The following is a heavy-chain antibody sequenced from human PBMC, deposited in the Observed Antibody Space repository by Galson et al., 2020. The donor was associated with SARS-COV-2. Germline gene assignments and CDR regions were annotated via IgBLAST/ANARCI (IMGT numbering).Heavy chain of an antibody. CDR2: ISYSGTT. D-gene: IGHD1-20*01. V-gene: IGHV4-30-4*08. CDR1: GGSISSGTYY. J-gene: IGHJ2*01. CDR3: SRGRRSFSWHNCDFDL. Sequence: SETLSLTCTVSGGSISSGTYYWAWIRQPPGKGLEWIGYISYSGTTFCNSSLKSRISISVDASKNQFSLSLTSVTPADTAVFFCSRGRRSFSWHNCDFDLWGRGTLVTVAS.